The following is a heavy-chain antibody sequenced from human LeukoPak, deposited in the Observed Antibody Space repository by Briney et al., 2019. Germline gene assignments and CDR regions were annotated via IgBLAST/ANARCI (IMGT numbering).Heavy chain of an antibody. Sequence: PGGSLRLSCAGSGFTFSDFWMTWVRQAPGKGLEWVANIKQDGSEAYYVDSVKGRFTVSRDNAKNSLYLQLNSLGAEDTAVYYCATRYCTIPACRASSYHCMDNWGKGTTVTVSS. J-gene: IGHJ6*03. CDR2: IKQDGSEA. V-gene: IGHV3-7*01. D-gene: IGHD2-8*01. CDR1: GFTFSDFW. CDR3: ATRYCTIPACRASSYHCMDN.